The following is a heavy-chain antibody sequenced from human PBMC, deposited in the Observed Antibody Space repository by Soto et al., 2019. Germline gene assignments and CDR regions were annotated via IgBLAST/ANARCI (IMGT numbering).Heavy chain of an antibody. Sequence: QVQLQESGPGLVKPSQTLSLTCTVSGGSISSGGYYWIWIRQHPGKGLEWIGYIYYSGSTYYNPSLKSRVTISVDTSKNQFSLKLSSVTAADTAVYYCARYFTLLWGYYAYYFDYWGQGTLVTVSS. V-gene: IGHV4-31*03. CDR1: GGSISSGGYY. J-gene: IGHJ4*02. CDR2: IYYSGST. D-gene: IGHD3-22*01. CDR3: ARYFTLLWGYYAYYFDY.